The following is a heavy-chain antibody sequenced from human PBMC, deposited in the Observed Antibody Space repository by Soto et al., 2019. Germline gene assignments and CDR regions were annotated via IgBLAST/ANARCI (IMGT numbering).Heavy chain of an antibody. CDR2: ISAYNGNT. CDR1: GYTFTSYG. Sequence: QVQRVQSGAEVKKPGASLKVYCKASGYTFTSYGISWVRQAAGQGLEWMGWISAYNGNTNYAQKLQGRVTMTTETSTSTDYMELRSLRSDDTAVYFCARSLGGAATSSNWGQGTLVTVSS. J-gene: IGHJ4*02. CDR3: ARSLGGAATSSN. D-gene: IGHD3-16*01. V-gene: IGHV1-18*01.